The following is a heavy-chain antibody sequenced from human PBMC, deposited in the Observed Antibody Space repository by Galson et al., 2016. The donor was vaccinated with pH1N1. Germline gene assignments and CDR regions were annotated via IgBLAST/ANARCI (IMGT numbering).Heavy chain of an antibody. D-gene: IGHD3-22*01. Sequence: SLRLSCAVSGFTFGRSAMSWVRQAPGKGLEWLSGISASGSGTYYADSVEGRFSISRDSSGNTLYRQMKSLRVDGTATYYCAKHASGNYYDPGGYGALDYWGQGTLVTVSS. CDR3: AKHASGNYYDPGGYGALDY. CDR1: GFTFGRSA. J-gene: IGHJ4*02. CDR2: ISASGSGT. V-gene: IGHV3-23*01.